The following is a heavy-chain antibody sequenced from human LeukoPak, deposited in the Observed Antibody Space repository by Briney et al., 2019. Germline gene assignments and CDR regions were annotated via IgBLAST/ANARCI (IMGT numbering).Heavy chain of an antibody. CDR3: ARGNVGPDY. CDR1: GFTFSSHW. CDR2: INNDGSDI. J-gene: IGHJ4*02. Sequence: GGSLRLSCAVSGFTFSSHWMHWVRQAPGKGLVWGSRINNDGSDIKYADSVKGRFTMSRDNAQNTLYLQMNSLRAEDTAVYYCARGNVGPDYWGQGTLVTVSS. V-gene: IGHV3-74*01. D-gene: IGHD1-1*01.